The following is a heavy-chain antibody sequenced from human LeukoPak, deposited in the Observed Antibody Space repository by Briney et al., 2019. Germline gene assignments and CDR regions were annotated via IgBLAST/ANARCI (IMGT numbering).Heavy chain of an antibody. Sequence: GASVKVSCKASGYTFTAYYMHWVRQAPGQGLEWMGGIIPIFGTANYAQKFQGRVTITADESTSTAYMELSSLRSEDTAVYYCATRFLPITMVRGVIDYYYYGMDVWGQGTTVTVSS. CDR1: GYTFTAYY. J-gene: IGHJ6*02. D-gene: IGHD3-10*01. V-gene: IGHV1-69*13. CDR2: IIPIFGTA. CDR3: ATRFLPITMVRGVIDYYYYGMDV.